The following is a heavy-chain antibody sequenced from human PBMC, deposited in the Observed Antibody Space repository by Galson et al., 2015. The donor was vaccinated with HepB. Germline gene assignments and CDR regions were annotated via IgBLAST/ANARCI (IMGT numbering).Heavy chain of an antibody. CDR3: AKLYTGSGDYDDY. CDR2: ISYDGRNK. D-gene: IGHD3-3*01. CDR1: GSTFSRSG. V-gene: IGHV3-30*18. J-gene: IGHJ4*02. Sequence: SLRISCAASGSTFSRSGMHWVRQAPGKGLEWVALISYDGRNKYYADSVNGRFTISRDNSRNTVFLEMNSLRAEDTALYYCAKLYTGSGDYDDYWGQGTMVTVSS.